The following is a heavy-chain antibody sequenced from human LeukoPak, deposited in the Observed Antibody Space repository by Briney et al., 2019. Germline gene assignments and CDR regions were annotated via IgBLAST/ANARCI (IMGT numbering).Heavy chain of an antibody. V-gene: IGHV4-61*08. CDR1: RDSITGSDYY. D-gene: IGHD1/OR15-1a*01. CDR3: PKGGNNDASWRYYFDF. CDR2: IFYTGTT. J-gene: IGHJ4*02. Sequence: SETLSLTCTVSRDSITGSDYYWGWIRQSPGKGLEWIVFIFYTGTTSYNPSLKSRVTISVDTSTNPFSLALTSVTAADTATYYCPKGGNNDASWRYYFDFWGQGILVTVSS.